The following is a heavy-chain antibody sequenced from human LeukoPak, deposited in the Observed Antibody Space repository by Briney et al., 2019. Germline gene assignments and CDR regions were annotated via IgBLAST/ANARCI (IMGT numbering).Heavy chain of an antibody. J-gene: IGHJ4*02. CDR3: ARHFGWLSFDY. CDR2: IYHTGST. CDR1: GGSISSGGYY. Sequence: SETLSLTCTVSGGSISSGGYYWSWIRQPPGKGLEWIGSIYHTGSTYYNLSLKSRVTISVDTSKNQFSLKLNSVTAADTAVYYCARHFGWLSFDYWGQGTLVTVSS. D-gene: IGHD3-22*01. V-gene: IGHV4-39*01.